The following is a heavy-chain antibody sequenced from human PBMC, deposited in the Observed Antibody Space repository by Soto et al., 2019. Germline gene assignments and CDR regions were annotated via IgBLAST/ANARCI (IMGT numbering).Heavy chain of an antibody. Sequence: ASVKVSCKASGYTFTSYDINWVRQATGQGLEWMGWMNPNSGNTGYAQKFQGRVTMTRNTSISTAYMELSSLRSEDTAVYYCARGGYYDSSGYNDWFDPWGQGTLVTVSS. D-gene: IGHD3-22*01. J-gene: IGHJ5*02. CDR1: GYTFTSYD. CDR2: MNPNSGNT. CDR3: ARGGYYDSSGYNDWFDP. V-gene: IGHV1-8*01.